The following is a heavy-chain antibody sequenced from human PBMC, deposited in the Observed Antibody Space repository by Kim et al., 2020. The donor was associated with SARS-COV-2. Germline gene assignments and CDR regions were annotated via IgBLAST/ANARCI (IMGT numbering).Heavy chain of an antibody. CDR1: GFTFSSYS. CDR3: ARDVYDILTGYALDY. CDR2: ISSSSSYI. V-gene: IGHV3-21*01. D-gene: IGHD3-9*01. J-gene: IGHJ4*02. Sequence: GGSLRLSCAASGFTFSSYSMNWVRQAPGKGLEWVSSISSSSSYIYYADSVKGRFTISRDNAKNSLYLQMNSLRAEDTAVYYCARDVYDILTGYALDYWGQGTLVTVSS.